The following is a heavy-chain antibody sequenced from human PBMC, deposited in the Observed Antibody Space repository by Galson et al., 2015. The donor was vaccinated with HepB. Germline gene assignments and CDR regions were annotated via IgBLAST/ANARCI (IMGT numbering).Heavy chain of an antibody. CDR1: GFSLSTSGMR. CDR2: IDWDDDK. Sequence: PALVKPTQTLTLTCTFSGFSLSTSGMRVSWIRQPPGKALEWLARIDWDDDKFYSTSLKTRLTISKDTSKNQVVLTMTNMDPVDTATYYCARMGGSYHKTHWYFDLWGRGTLVTVSS. V-gene: IGHV2-70*04. CDR3: ARMGGSYHKTHWYFDL. J-gene: IGHJ2*01. D-gene: IGHD1-26*01.